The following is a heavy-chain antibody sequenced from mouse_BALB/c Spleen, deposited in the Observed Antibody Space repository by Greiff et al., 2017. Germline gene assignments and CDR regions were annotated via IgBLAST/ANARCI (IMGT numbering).Heavy chain of an antibody. J-gene: IGHJ3*01. D-gene: IGHD2-3*01. V-gene: IGHV1-69*01. CDR3: ARSYDGYYGFAY. Sequence: QVQLQQSGAELVMPGASVKMSCKASGYTFTDYWMHWVKQRPGQGLEWIGAIDTSDSYTSYNQKFKGKATLTVDESSSTAYMQLSSLTSEDSAVYYCARSYDGYYGFAYWGQGTLVTVSA. CDR2: IDTSDSYT. CDR1: GYTFTDYW.